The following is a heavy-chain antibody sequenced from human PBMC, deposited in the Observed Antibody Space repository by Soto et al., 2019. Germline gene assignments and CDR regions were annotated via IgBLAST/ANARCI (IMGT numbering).Heavy chain of an antibody. Sequence: PGGSLRLSCAASGFTFSSYWMIWVRQAPGKGLEWVANIKQDGSEKYYVDSVKGRFTISRDNAKNSLYLQMNSLRAEDTAVYYCARGSVTESNWFDPWGQGTLVTVSS. CDR3: ARGSVTESNWFDP. V-gene: IGHV3-7*03. J-gene: IGHJ5*02. D-gene: IGHD4-4*01. CDR2: IKQDGSEK. CDR1: GFTFSSYW.